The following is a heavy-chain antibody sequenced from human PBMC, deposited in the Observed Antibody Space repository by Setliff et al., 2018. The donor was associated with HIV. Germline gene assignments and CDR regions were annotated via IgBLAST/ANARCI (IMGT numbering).Heavy chain of an antibody. CDR1: GGSISSGGYY. Sequence: PSETLSLTCAVSGGSISSGGYYWNWIRQHPGKGLEWIGYIYYSGTTYYNPSLKSRVTISVDKSKNQFSLKLNSVTAADTAVYYCARRYGDYKIGDWFFDLWGRGTLVTV. D-gene: IGHD4-17*01. J-gene: IGHJ2*01. CDR3: ARRYGDYKIGDWFFDL. V-gene: IGHV4-31*11. CDR2: IYYSGTT.